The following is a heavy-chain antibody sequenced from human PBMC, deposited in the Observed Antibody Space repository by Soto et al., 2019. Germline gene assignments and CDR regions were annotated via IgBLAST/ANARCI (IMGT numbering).Heavy chain of an antibody. J-gene: IGHJ4*02. V-gene: IGHV1-69*02. CDR2: IIPMVGMS. CDR3: ATSYGSGRRPFDS. Sequence: QVQLVQSGAEVKKPGSSVKVSCKASGDTFNFYTFSWVRQAPGQGLEWMGRIIPMVGMSNYAQKFQGRATIVADRSTNTTYMQLSSLRSEDTALYYCATSYGSGRRPFDSWGQGTPVTVSS. D-gene: IGHD3-10*01. CDR1: GDTFNFYT.